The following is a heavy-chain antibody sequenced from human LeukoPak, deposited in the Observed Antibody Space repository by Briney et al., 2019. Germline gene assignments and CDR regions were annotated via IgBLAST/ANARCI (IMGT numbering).Heavy chain of an antibody. Sequence: SETLSLTCTVSGGSISSSSYYWGWIRQPPGKGLEWIGSIYYSGSTYYNPSLKSRVTISVDTSKNQFSLKLSSVTAADTAVYYCARQDGYYGDFDYWGQGTLVTVSS. J-gene: IGHJ4*02. CDR3: ARQDGYYGDFDY. CDR1: GGSISSSSYY. D-gene: IGHD4-17*01. V-gene: IGHV4-39*07. CDR2: IYYSGST.